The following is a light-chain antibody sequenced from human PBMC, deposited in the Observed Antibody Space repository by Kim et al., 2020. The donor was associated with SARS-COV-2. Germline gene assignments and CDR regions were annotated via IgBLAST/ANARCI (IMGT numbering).Light chain of an antibody. CDR2: QDS. V-gene: IGLV3-1*01. CDR1: KLGDKY. CDR3: QAWDSSTVV. Sequence: SGSPGQTASITCSGDKLGDKYACWYQQKPGQSPVFVIYQDSKRPSGIPERFSGSNSGNTATLTISGTQAMDEADYYCQAWDSSTVVFGGGTQLTVL. J-gene: IGLJ2*01.